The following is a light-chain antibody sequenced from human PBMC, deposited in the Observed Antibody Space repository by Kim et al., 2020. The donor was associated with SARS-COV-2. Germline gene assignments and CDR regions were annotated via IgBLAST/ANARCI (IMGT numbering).Light chain of an antibody. J-gene: IGKJ1*01. CDR3: QEYNTYSLT. CDR1: RSINNW. Sequence: DIQMTQSPSTLSASVGDRVTITCRASRSINNWLAWYQQKPGRVPKLLIYDVSSLESGVPSRFSGSGSGTEFTLTISSLQPDDFATYYCQEYNTYSLTFGRGTKVEIK. V-gene: IGKV1-5*01. CDR2: DVS.